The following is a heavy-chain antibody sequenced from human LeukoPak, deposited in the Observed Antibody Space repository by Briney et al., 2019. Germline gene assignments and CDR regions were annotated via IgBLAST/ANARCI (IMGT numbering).Heavy chain of an antibody. Sequence: GGSLRLSCAASGFTVSSNYMSWVRQAPGKGLEWVSVIYSGGSTYYADSVKGRFTISRDDSKNTLYLQMNSLKTEDTAVYYCTTVGYCRSTRCYGFDNWGQGTLVTVSS. J-gene: IGHJ4*02. D-gene: IGHD2-2*01. CDR2: IYSGGST. CDR1: GFTVSSNY. CDR3: TTVGYCRSTRCYGFDN. V-gene: IGHV3-66*01.